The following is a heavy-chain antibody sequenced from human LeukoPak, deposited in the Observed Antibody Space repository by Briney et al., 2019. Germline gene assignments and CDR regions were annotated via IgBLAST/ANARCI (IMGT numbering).Heavy chain of an antibody. J-gene: IGHJ5*02. CDR1: GFTSSSYA. CDR3: AKGDGYNYDNWFDP. CDR2: ISGSGGST. V-gene: IGHV3-23*01. D-gene: IGHD5-24*01. Sequence: GGSLRLSCAVSGFTSSSYALSWVRQAPGKGLEWVSGISGSGGSTYYADSAKGRFTISRDNSKNTLYLQMNSLRGEDTAVYYCAKGDGYNYDNWFDPWGQGTLVTVSS.